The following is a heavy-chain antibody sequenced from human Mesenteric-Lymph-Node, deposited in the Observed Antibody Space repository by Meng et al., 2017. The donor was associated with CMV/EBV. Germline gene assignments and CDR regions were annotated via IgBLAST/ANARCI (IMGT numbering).Heavy chain of an antibody. J-gene: IGHJ4*02. CDR1: GGSFSDYY. CDR2: INHSGST. V-gene: IGHV4-34*01. CDR3: AGDTSQADY. Sequence: GSLRLSCAVYGGSFSDYYWTWIRQPPGKGLEWIGEINHSGSTNYNPSLKSRVIMSVDTSKNQFSLKLSSVTAADTAVYYCAGDTSQADYWGQGTLVTVSS.